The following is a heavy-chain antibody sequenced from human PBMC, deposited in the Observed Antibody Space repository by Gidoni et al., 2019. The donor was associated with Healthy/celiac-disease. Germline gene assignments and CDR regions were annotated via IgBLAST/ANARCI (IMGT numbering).Heavy chain of an antibody. Sequence: QVQLVESGGGVVQPGRSLRLSCAASGFPLSSYGMHWVRQAPGKGLEWVAVISYDGSNKYYADSVKGRFTISRDNSKNTLYLQMNSLRAEDTAVYYCARARGDYYYGMDVWGQGTTVTVSS. J-gene: IGHJ6*02. CDR2: ISYDGSNK. CDR1: GFPLSSYG. D-gene: IGHD3-10*01. CDR3: ARARGDYYYGMDV. V-gene: IGHV3-30*19.